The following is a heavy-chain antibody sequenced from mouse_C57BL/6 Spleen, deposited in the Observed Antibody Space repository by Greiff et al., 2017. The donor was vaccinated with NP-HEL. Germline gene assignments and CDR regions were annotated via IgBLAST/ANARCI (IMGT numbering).Heavy chain of an antibody. CDR1: GYAFSSSW. CDR2: IYPGDGDT. V-gene: IGHV1-82*01. Sequence: QVQLQQSGPELVKPGASVKISCKASGYAFSSSWMNWVKQRPGKGLEWIGRIYPGDGDTTYNGKFKGKATLTADKSSSTAYMQLSSLTSEDSAVYFCARAPTIVTNYAMDYWGQGTSVTVSS. J-gene: IGHJ4*01. D-gene: IGHD2-5*01. CDR3: ARAPTIVTNYAMDY.